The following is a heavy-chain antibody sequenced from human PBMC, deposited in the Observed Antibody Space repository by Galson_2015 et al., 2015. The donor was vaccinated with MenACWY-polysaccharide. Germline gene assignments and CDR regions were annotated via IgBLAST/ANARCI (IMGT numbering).Heavy chain of an antibody. CDR2: IWHDGSQI. J-gene: IGHJ6*02. V-gene: IGHV3-33*01. D-gene: IGHD2-8*02. Sequence: LRLSCAASGFNLSDYALHWVRQPPGEGLDWVAVIWHDGSQIYYADSLKGRFTISRDNSKSADTVYLLMESLKVEDTAVYFYARGSQNGQYWVLDVWGQGTMVTVSS. CDR3: ARGSQNGQYWVLDV. CDR1: GFNLSDYA.